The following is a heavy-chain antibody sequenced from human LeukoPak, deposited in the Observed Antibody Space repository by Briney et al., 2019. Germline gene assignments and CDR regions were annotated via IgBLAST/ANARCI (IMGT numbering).Heavy chain of an antibody. J-gene: IGHJ4*02. CDR3: ARDRRGYYYDSSGYFDY. V-gene: IGHV3-9*01. CDR1: GFTFDDYA. D-gene: IGHD3-22*01. CDR2: ISWNSGSI. Sequence: GGSLRLSCAASGFTFDDYAMHWVRQAPGKGLEWVSGISWNSGSIGYADSVKGRFTISRDNAKNSLYLQMNSLRAEDTAVYYCARDRRGYYYDSSGYFDYWGQGTLVTVSS.